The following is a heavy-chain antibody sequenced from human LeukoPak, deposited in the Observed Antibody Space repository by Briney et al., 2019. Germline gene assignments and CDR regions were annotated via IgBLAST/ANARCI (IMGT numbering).Heavy chain of an antibody. V-gene: IGHV3-30-3*01. Sequence: GGSLRLSCAASGFTFSSYAMHWVRQAPGKGLEWVAVISYDGSNKYYADSVKGRFTISRDNSKNTLYLQMNSLRAEDTAVYYCARGSTGRAFDIWGQGTMATVSS. CDR3: ARGSTGRAFDI. CDR2: ISYDGSNK. D-gene: IGHD4-17*01. J-gene: IGHJ3*02. CDR1: GFTFSSYA.